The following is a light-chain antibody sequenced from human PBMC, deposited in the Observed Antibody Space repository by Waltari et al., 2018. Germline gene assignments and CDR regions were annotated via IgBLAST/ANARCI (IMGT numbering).Light chain of an antibody. V-gene: IGLV1-47*01. Sequence: QSVLTQPPSASGTPGQSVTISCSGSLSNIGTHYVYWYQQLPGTAPNLLIYLTHQRPSGVPDRFSASKSGTSASLAISGLRCEDEGDYYCATRDEGPTVVFGGGTKVTVL. CDR2: LTH. J-gene: IGLJ2*01. CDR1: LSNIGTHY. CDR3: ATRDEGPTVV.